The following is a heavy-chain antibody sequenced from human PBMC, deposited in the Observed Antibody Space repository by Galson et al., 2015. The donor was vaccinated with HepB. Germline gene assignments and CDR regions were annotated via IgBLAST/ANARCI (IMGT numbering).Heavy chain of an antibody. CDR2: ISGDGGRT. Sequence: SLRLSCAASGFTFSSYAMNWVRQVPGKGLEWVSAISGDGGRTYYADSVKGRFTISRDNSKNTLYLQTNSLRAGDTAVYYCAKGDVWGSAAKNYGMDVWGQGTTVTVSS. CDR3: AKGDVWGSAAKNYGMDV. V-gene: IGHV3-23*01. CDR1: GFTFSSYA. D-gene: IGHD3-16*01. J-gene: IGHJ6*02.